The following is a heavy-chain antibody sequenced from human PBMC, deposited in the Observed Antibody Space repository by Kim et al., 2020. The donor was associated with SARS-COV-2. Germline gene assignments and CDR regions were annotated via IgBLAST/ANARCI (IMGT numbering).Heavy chain of an antibody. CDR3: AREGGEMTGEVTYWHFDL. Sequence: SETLSLICSVSGVSVRNYYWSWIRQPAGKGLEWIGRIYGTGRTNYSPSLKSRINLSVDESKNQVSLRLGSVIAADTAIYYCAREGGEMTGEVTYWHFDLWGRGSLVTVFS. CDR2: IYGTGRT. V-gene: IGHV4-4*07. J-gene: IGHJ2*01. D-gene: IGHD3-16*01. CDR1: GVSVRNYY.